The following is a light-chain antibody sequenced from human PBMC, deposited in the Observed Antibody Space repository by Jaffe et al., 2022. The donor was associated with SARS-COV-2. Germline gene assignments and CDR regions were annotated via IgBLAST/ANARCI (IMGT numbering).Light chain of an antibody. J-gene: IGKJ1*01. V-gene: IGKV3-20*01. CDR2: DAS. Sequence: EIVLTQSPGTLSLSPGERATLSCRASQSVSNRYLAWYQQKLGQAPRLLIYDASNRATGIPDRFSGSGSGTDFTLTINRLEPEDFAVYYCQQYGSSPRTFGQGTKVEIK. CDR1: QSVSNRY. CDR3: QQYGSSPRT.